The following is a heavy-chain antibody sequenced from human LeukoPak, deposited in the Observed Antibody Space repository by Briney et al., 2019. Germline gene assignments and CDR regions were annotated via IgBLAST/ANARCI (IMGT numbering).Heavy chain of an antibody. D-gene: IGHD2-21*02. V-gene: IGHV5-51*01. J-gene: IGHJ4*02. CDR3: ARPYCGGDCYSGTHFDY. Sequence: GESLKISCKGSGYSFTSYWIGWVRQMPGKGLERMGIIYPGDSETRYSPSFQGQVTISADKSISTAYLQWSSLKASDTAMYYCARPYCGGDCYSGTHFDYWGQGTLVTVSS. CDR1: GYSFTSYW. CDR2: IYPGDSET.